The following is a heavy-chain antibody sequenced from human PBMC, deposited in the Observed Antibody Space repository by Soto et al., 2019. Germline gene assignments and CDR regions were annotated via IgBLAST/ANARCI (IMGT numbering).Heavy chain of an antibody. CDR1: GGSFSGYY. D-gene: IGHD2-15*01. V-gene: IGHV4-34*01. J-gene: IGHJ5*02. Sequence: QVQLQQWGAGLLKPSETLSLTCAVYGGSFSGYYWSWIRQPPGKGLEWIGEINHSGSTKYNPSLKSRVTISVDTSKNQFSLKLSSVTAAETAVYYCARGSVVVVAATDWFDPWGQGTLVTVSS. CDR2: INHSGST. CDR3: ARGSVVVVAATDWFDP.